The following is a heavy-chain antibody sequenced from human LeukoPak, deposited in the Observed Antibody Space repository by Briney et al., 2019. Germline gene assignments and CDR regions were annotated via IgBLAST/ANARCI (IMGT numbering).Heavy chain of an antibody. J-gene: IGHJ4*02. CDR3: ARVRDSSGSYFPY. D-gene: IGHD3-10*01. Sequence: ASVKVSCKASGYTFTVYYLHWVRQAPGQGLEWMGSINPNNGGTNYAQRFQGGVTLTRDTSISTAYMELGSLRSDDTAVYYCARVRDSSGSYFPYWGQGTLVPVSS. CDR1: GYTFTVYY. CDR2: INPNNGGT. V-gene: IGHV1-2*02.